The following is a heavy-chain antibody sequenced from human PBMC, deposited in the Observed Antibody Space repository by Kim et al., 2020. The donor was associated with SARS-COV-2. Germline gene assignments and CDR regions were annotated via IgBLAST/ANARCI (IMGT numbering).Heavy chain of an antibody. Sequence: ASVKVSCKTSGYTFINHWIHWVRQAPGQGLDWMGVVNPGGGSTVYAQKFQGRLTMTRDTSTSTVFMELSSLTSEDTAVYYYARDHSITGTGKGVWWFDPWGQGSLVTVSS. CDR1: GYTFINHW. CDR3: ARDHSITGTGKGVWWFDP. V-gene: IGHV1-46*01. J-gene: IGHJ5*02. CDR2: VNPGGGST. D-gene: IGHD6-19*01.